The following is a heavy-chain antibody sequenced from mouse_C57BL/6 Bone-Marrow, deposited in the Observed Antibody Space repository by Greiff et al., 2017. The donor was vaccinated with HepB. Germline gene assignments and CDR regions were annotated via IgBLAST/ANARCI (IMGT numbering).Heavy chain of an antibody. D-gene: IGHD1-1*01. Sequence: VQLQQSGAELARPGASVKLSCKASGYTFTSYGISWVKQRTGQGLEWIGEIYPRSGNTYYTEKFKGKATLTADKSSSTAYMELRSLTSEDSAVYFCALYDYGSDYWGQGTTLTVSS. V-gene: IGHV1-81*01. CDR1: GYTFTSYG. CDR3: ALYDYGSDY. J-gene: IGHJ2*01. CDR2: IYPRSGNT.